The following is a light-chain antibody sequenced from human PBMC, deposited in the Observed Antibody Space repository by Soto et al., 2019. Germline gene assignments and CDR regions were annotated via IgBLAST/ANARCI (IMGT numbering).Light chain of an antibody. CDR1: SSDVGGYNY. Sequence: QSVLTQPASVSGSPGQSITVSCTGTSSDVGGYNYVSWYQQHPGKAPKLMIYDVSNRPSGVSNRFSGSKSGNTASLTISGLQAEDEADYYCSSYTSSSTPHYVFGTGTKVTVL. J-gene: IGLJ1*01. CDR3: SSYTSSSTPHYV. V-gene: IGLV2-14*01. CDR2: DVS.